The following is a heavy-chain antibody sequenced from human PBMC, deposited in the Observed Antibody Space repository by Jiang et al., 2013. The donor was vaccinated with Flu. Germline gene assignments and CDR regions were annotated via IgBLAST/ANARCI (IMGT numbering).Heavy chain of an antibody. J-gene: IGHJ6*03. D-gene: IGHD6-6*01. Sequence: RLSCAASGFTFSSYAMHWVRQAPGKGLEWVAVISYDGSNKYYADSVKGRFTISRDNSKNTLYLQMNSLRAEDTAVYYCAKEGRSIAAPWPHYYYYMDVWGKGTTVTVSS. CDR2: ISYDGSNK. CDR3: AKEGRSIAAPWPHYYYYMDV. CDR1: GFTFSSYA. V-gene: IGHV3-30-3*01.